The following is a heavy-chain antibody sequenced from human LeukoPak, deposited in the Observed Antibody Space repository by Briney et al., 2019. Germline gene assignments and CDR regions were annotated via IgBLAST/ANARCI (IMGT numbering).Heavy chain of an antibody. CDR1: GFTFSSYA. CDR2: IIPISGTA. J-gene: IGHJ4*02. Sequence: GGSLRLSCAASGFTFSSYAISWVRQAPGQGLEWMGGIIPISGTANYAQKFQGRVTITADESTSTAYMELSSLRSEDTAVYYCARFRRVEMASYHFDYWGQGTLVTVSS. V-gene: IGHV1-69*01. D-gene: IGHD5-24*01. CDR3: ARFRRVEMASYHFDY.